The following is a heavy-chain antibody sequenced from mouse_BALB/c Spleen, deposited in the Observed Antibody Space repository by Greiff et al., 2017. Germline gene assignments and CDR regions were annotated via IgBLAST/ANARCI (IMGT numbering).Heavy chain of an antibody. V-gene: IGHV5-4*02. J-gene: IGHJ4*01. Sequence: EVNVVESGGGLVKPGGSLKLSCAASGFTFSDYYMYWVRQTPEKRLEWVATISDGGSYTYYPDSVKGRFTISRDNAKNNLYLQMSSLKSEDTAMYYCAREGNYYAMDYWGQGTSVTVSS. CDR3: AREGNYYAMDY. D-gene: IGHD2-1*01. CDR2: ISDGGSYT. CDR1: GFTFSDYY.